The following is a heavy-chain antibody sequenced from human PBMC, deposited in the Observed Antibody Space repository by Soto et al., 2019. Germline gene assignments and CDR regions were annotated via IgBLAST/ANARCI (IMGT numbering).Heavy chain of an antibody. CDR1: GFTFSSYA. D-gene: IGHD2-8*01. V-gene: IGHV3-23*01. J-gene: IGHJ4*02. Sequence: PGGSLRLSCAASGFTFSSYAMTWVRQAPGKGLEWVSTISGTGGNTYYADSVRGRFTISRGNSKNTVYLQMNSLRAEATAVYSCVRAVYLPELDYWGQGTLVTVSS. CDR3: VRAVYLPELDY. CDR2: ISGTGGNT.